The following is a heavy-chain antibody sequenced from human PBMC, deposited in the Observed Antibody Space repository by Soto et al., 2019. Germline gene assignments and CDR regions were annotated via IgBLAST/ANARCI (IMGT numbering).Heavy chain of an antibody. CDR1: GGSISSGDYY. CDR3: AAWGPVASCYGRACWFDP. Sequence: SETLSLTCTVSGGSISSGDYYWSWIRQPPGKGLEWIGYIYYSGSTYYNPSLKSRVTISVDTSKNQFSLKLSSVTAADTAVYYCAAWGPVASCYGRACWFDPWGQGTLVTVSS. V-gene: IGHV4-30-4*01. D-gene: IGHD2-2*01. CDR2: IYYSGST. J-gene: IGHJ5*02.